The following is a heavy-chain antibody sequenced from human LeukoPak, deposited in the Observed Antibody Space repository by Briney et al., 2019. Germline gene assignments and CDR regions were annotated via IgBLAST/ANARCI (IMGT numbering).Heavy chain of an antibody. CDR1: GYTFTSYA. V-gene: IGHV1-3*01. J-gene: IGHJ5*02. CDR3: ARDRVGSGSYTWFDP. Sequence: ASVKVSCKASGYTFTSYARHWVRPAPGQRLEWMGLINAGKGSTKYSQKFQGRVTITRDTSASTAYMELRRMNSEDAAVYSCARDRVGSGSYTWFDPWGQGTLVTVSS. CDR2: INAGKGST. D-gene: IGHD3-10*01.